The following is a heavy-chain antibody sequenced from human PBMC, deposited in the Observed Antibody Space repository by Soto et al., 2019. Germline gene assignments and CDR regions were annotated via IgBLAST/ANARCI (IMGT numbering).Heavy chain of an antibody. J-gene: IGHJ4*02. V-gene: IGHV1-18*01. CDR1: DYTFTTYG. D-gene: IGHD3-10*01. Sequence: QVQVVQSGAEVKKPGASVKVSCKASDYTFTTYGISWVRQAPGQGLEWMGWISGYNDNTNYPQKLQGRVTMTTDTSTSTAYMELRSLRSDDTAVYFCARVPYDGFGPLDYWGQGTLVTVSS. CDR2: ISGYNDNT. CDR3: ARVPYDGFGPLDY.